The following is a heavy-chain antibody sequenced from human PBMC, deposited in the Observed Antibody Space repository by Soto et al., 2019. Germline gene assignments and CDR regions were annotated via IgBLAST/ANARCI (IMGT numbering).Heavy chain of an antibody. CDR1: GGSISSSSYY. CDR2: IYYSGST. Sequence: SETLSLTCTVSGGSISSSSYYWGWIRQPPGKGLEWIGSIYYSGSTYYNPSLKSRGTISVDTSTNQFSLKPSSVTAADTAVYHCARRSMPREDGMDVWGQGTTVT. J-gene: IGHJ6*02. V-gene: IGHV4-39*01. D-gene: IGHD2-2*01. CDR3: ARRSMPREDGMDV.